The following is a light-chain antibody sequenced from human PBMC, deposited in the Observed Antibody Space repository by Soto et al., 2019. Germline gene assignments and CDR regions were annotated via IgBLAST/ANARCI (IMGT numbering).Light chain of an antibody. CDR1: QNIYTW. V-gene: IGKV1-5*03. CDR3: QQYERYST. Sequence: DYQVTQSPSTLSASVGDRVTITCRASQNIYTWLAWYQQKPGIAPKLLIHKASTLESGVPSTFSGSGYGTEFTLTISGLQPEDSATYYCQQYERYSTFGRGTKVEIK. CDR2: KAS. J-gene: IGKJ4*02.